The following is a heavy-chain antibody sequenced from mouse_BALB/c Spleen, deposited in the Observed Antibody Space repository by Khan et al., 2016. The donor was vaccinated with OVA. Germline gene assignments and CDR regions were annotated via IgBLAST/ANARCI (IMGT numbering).Heavy chain of an antibody. CDR3: VRRGNDYYAMDY. CDR2: IDPANGNT. J-gene: IGHJ4*01. D-gene: IGHD2-2*01. V-gene: IGHV14-3*02. Sequence: EVQLQQSGAELVKPGASVKLSCTASGFNIKDTYMHWVKQRPEQGLEWIGRIDPANGNTKYDPKFQGKATITADTSSNTAYLQLSSLTSEDPAVYYCVRRGNDYYAMDYWGQGTSVTVSS. CDR1: GFNIKDTY.